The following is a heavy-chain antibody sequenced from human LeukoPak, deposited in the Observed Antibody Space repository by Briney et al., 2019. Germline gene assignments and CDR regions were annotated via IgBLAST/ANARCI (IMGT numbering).Heavy chain of an antibody. J-gene: IGHJ4*02. CDR3: VEGGTYYCSGGSCYSGLPDY. V-gene: IGHV3-23*01. D-gene: IGHD2-15*01. CDR2: FSGTSDNT. Sequence: GGSLRLSCAASGFTFSSYAMSWVRQAPGKGLEWVATFSGTSDNTYYPGSVKGRFTISRDNSKNTLYLQMSSLRAEDTAVYYCVEGGTYYCSGGSCYSGLPDYWGQGTLVTVSS. CDR1: GFTFSSYA.